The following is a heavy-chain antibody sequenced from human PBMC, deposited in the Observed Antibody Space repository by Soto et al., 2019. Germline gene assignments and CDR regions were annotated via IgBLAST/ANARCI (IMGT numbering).Heavy chain of an antibody. CDR3: ARGTEMATIRAQNFDY. CDR1: GGTFSSYA. D-gene: IGHD5-12*01. Sequence: QVQLVQSGAEVKKPGSSVKVSCKASGGTFSSYAISWVRQAPGQGLEWMGGIIPIFGTANYAQKFQGRVTITADESTSTDYMELSSLRSEDTAVYYCARGTEMATIRAQNFDYWGQGTLVTVSS. CDR2: IIPIFGTA. J-gene: IGHJ4*02. V-gene: IGHV1-69*01.